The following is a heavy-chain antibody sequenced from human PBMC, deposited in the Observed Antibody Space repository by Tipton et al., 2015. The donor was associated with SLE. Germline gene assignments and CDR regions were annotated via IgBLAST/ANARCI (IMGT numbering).Heavy chain of an antibody. CDR3: ARRPGTYDFWSGYHSFDY. Sequence: GSLRLSCAVYGGSFSGYYWSWIRQPPGKGLEWIGEIYHSGSTNYNPSLKSRVTISVDTSKNQFSLKLNSVTAADTAVYYCARRPGTYDFWSGYHSFDYWGQGTLVTVSS. D-gene: IGHD3-3*01. J-gene: IGHJ4*02. V-gene: IGHV4-34*01. CDR1: GGSFSGYY. CDR2: IYHSGST.